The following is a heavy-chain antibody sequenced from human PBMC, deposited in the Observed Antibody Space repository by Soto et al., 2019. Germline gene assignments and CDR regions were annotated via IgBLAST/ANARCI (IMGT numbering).Heavy chain of an antibody. CDR2: ISHGGIT. CDR3: IRNLES. CDR1: SGSITINTW. Sequence: QVQLQESGLGLVEPSGTLSLSCSVSSGSITINTWWHWVRQPPGKGLEWIGEISHGGITNYNPYLKSRVSISVDKSKNQFSLRLNSVTAADTAIYYCIRNLESWGQGTLVSVSS. V-gene: IGHV4-4*02. J-gene: IGHJ4*02.